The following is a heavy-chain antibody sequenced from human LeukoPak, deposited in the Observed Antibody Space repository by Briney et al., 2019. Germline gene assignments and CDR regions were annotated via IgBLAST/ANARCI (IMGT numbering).Heavy chain of an antibody. D-gene: IGHD5-18*01. CDR3: ARGYGYAFDF. V-gene: IGHV6-1*01. Sequence: QTLSLTCAIYGDSVSSNSAAWIWIRQSPSKGLKWLGRTYYRSAWHNDYAVSVRSRIAINPDTSKNQLSLQLNSVTPEDTAVYYCARGYGYAFDFWGQGTMVTVSS. J-gene: IGHJ3*01. CDR2: TYYRSAWHN. CDR1: GDSVSSNSAA.